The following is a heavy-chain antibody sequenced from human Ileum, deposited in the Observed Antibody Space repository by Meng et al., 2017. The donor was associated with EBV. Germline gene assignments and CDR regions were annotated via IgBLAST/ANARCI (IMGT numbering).Heavy chain of an antibody. D-gene: IGHD6-13*01. CDR2: IYYTGST. CDR3: ARTQQQLIRDVFNI. Sequence: QLQLQGSGPGLVKPSETLALTCTVSGASISSGSHYWVWIRQPPGKELEWIGTIYYTGSTYYNPSLKSRVTISVDTSKNQFSLNLNSVTATDTAIYYCARTQQQLIRDVFNIWGQGTMVTVSS. CDR1: GASISSGSHY. J-gene: IGHJ3*02. V-gene: IGHV4-39*01.